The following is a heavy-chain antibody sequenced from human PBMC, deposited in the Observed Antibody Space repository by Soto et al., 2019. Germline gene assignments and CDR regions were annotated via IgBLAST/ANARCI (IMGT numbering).Heavy chain of an antibody. V-gene: IGHV3-23*01. J-gene: IGHJ6*03. Sequence: EVQLLETGGGLVQPGGSLRLSCVVSGFTFGSYAMSWVIQAPEKGPEWVAILGGNGVTTYYADSVKGRFTISGDKSKSTLFLQMNSLRADDTGVYYCAKALRPSLNFFYYMDVWGRGTAVTVSS. CDR2: LGGNGVTT. CDR1: GFTFGSYA. CDR3: AKALRPSLNFFYYMDV. D-gene: IGHD2-2*01.